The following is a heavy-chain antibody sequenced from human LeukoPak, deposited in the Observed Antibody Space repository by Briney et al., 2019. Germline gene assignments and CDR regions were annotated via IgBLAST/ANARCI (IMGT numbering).Heavy chain of an antibody. V-gene: IGHV3-21*01. CDR1: GFTFSSYS. CDR2: ISSSSTYI. Sequence: PGGSLRLSCAASGFTFSSYSMNWVRQAPGEGLEWVSSISSSSTYIYYADSLKGRFTISRDNAKNSLYLQMNSLRAEDTAVYYCAREYSRGHYFDYWGQGTLVTVSS. CDR3: AREYSRGHYFDY. D-gene: IGHD6-25*01. J-gene: IGHJ4*02.